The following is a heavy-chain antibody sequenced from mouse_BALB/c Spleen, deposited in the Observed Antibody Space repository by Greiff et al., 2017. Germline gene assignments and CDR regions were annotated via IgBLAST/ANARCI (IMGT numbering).Heavy chain of an antibody. Sequence: QVQLQQSGAELVRPGTSVKVSCKASGYAFTNYLIEWVKQRPGQGLEWIGVINPGSGGTNYNEKFKGKATLTADKSSSTAYMQLSSLTSDDSAVYFCARGGDGKSFAYWGQGTLATVSA. J-gene: IGHJ3*01. CDR2: INPGSGGT. CDR1: GYAFTNYL. D-gene: IGHD2-1*01. CDR3: ARGGDGKSFAY. V-gene: IGHV1-54*01.